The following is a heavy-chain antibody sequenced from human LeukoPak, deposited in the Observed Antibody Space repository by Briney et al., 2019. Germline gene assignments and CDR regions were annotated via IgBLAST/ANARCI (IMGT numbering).Heavy chain of an antibody. CDR2: ISSSSSYT. V-gene: IGHV3-11*06. Sequence: GGSLGLSCAASGFTFSDYYMSWIRQAPGKGLEWVSYISSSSSYTNYADSVKGRFTISRDNAKNSLYLQMNSLRAEDTAVYYSARWVYSSRDIAAAGTGLDYWGQGTLVTVSS. J-gene: IGHJ4*02. CDR3: ARWVYSSRDIAAAGTGLDY. D-gene: IGHD6-13*01. CDR1: GFTFSDYY.